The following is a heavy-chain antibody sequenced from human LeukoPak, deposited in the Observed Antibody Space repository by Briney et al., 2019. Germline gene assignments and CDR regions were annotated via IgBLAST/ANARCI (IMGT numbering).Heavy chain of an antibody. D-gene: IGHD1-1*01. CDR3: ARDLEGSLEFDP. J-gene: IGHJ5*02. Sequence: ASVKVSCKASGYTFTSYDINWVRQATGQGLEWMGWMSPNSGNTGYAQKFQGRVTMTRNTSISTAYMELSSLRSEDTAVYYCARDLEGSLEFDPWGQGTLVTVSS. CDR2: MSPNSGNT. V-gene: IGHV1-8*01. CDR1: GYTFTSYD.